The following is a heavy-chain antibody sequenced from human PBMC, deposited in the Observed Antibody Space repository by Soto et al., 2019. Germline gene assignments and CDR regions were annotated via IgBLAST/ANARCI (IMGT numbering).Heavy chain of an antibody. D-gene: IGHD6-19*01. CDR3: ARHIAVAGTRGFDY. V-gene: IGHV4-4*02. CDR1: GGSINTNNW. J-gene: IGHJ4*02. CDR2: IDPTGRS. Sequence: QVQLQESGPRLVKPSGTLSLTCAVSGGSINTNNWWSWVRQRPLKGLEWIGEIDPTGRSNYNPSLESRVTISVDTSKSQFSLELTSVTAADTAVYYCARHIAVAGTRGFDYWGQGILVTVST.